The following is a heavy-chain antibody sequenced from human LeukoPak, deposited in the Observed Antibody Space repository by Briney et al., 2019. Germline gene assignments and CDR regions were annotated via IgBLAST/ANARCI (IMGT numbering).Heavy chain of an antibody. D-gene: IGHD3-3*01. Sequence: GASVKVSCKASGYTFTSYGISWVRQAPGQGLEWMGWISAYNGITNYAQKLQGRVTMTTDTSTSTAYMELRSLRSDDTAVYYCARVPKLDDFWSGYYREYYYYMDVWGKGTTVTVSS. CDR2: ISAYNGIT. CDR1: GYTFTSYG. V-gene: IGHV1-18*01. CDR3: ARVPKLDDFWSGYYREYYYYMDV. J-gene: IGHJ6*03.